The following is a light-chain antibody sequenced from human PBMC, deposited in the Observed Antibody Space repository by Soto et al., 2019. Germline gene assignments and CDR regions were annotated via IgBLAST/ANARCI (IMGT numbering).Light chain of an antibody. CDR3: YSAADNNVV. CDR2: KDS. J-gene: IGLJ2*01. CDR1: VLAKKY. Sequence: SYELTQPSSVSVSPGQTARITCSGDVLAKKYARWFQQKPGQAPVVVIYKDSERHSGIPERFSGYSSGTTVTLTISGAQVEDEADYYCYSAADNNVVFGGGTKLTVL. V-gene: IGLV3-27*01.